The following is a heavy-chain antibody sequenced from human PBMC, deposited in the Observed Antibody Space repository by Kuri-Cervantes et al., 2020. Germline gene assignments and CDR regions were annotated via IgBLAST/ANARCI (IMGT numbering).Heavy chain of an antibody. J-gene: IGHJ3*02. CDR3: AKDIGPLLITGTTSHAFDI. CDR2: ISGSGGST. CDR1: GFTFSSYA. D-gene: IGHD1-20*01. V-gene: IGHV3-23*01. Sequence: GGSLRLSCAAPGFTFSSYAMSWVRQAPGKGLEWDSAISGSGGSTYYADSVKGRFTISRDNSKNTLYLQMNSLRAEDTALYYCAKDIGPLLITGTTSHAFDIWGQGTMVTVSS.